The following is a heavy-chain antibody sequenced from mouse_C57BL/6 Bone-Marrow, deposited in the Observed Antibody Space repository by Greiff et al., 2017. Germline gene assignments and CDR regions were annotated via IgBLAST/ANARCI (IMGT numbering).Heavy chain of an antibody. CDR2: INPNNGGT. Sequence: VQLQQSGPELVKPGASVKISCKASGYTFTDYYMNWVKQSHGKSLEWIGDINPNNGGTSYNQKFKGKATLTVDKSSSTAYMVLRSLTSEDSAVYYCARGPITTVVFDYWGQGTTLTVSS. D-gene: IGHD1-1*01. J-gene: IGHJ2*01. V-gene: IGHV1-26*01. CDR1: GYTFTDYY. CDR3: ARGPITTVVFDY.